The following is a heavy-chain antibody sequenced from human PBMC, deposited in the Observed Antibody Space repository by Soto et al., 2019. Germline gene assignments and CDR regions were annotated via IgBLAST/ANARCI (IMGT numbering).Heavy chain of an antibody. CDR2: IYHSGST. J-gene: IGHJ4*02. D-gene: IGHD3-3*01. V-gene: IGHV4-4*02. CDR3: ARDPGNFGVVRTTYYFDS. CDR1: GGSISSSNW. Sequence: QVQLQESGPGLVKPSGTLSLTCAVSGGSISSSNWWSWVRQPPGKGLEWIGEIYHSGSTDYNPSPKSRVTISVDKSKKQFSLKLSSVTAADTAVYYCARDPGNFGVVRTTYYFDSWGQGTLVTVSS.